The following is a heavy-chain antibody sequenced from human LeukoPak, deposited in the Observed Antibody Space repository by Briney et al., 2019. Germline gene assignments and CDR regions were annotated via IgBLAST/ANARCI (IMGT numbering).Heavy chain of an antibody. Sequence: GGSLRLSCAASGFTFSSYAMHWVRQAPGKGLEWVAVISYDGSNEYYADSVKGRFTISRDNSKNTLYLQMNSLRAEDTAVYYCARDRIAVAGALDYWGQGTLVTVSS. CDR3: ARDRIAVAGALDY. V-gene: IGHV3-30*01. CDR2: ISYDGSNE. J-gene: IGHJ4*02. CDR1: GFTFSSYA. D-gene: IGHD6-19*01.